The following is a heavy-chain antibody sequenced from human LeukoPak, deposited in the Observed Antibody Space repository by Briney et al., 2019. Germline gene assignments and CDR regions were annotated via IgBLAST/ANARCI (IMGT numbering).Heavy chain of an antibody. D-gene: IGHD3-9*01. J-gene: IGHJ4*02. Sequence: PGGSLRLSCAASGFTVSSNYMSWVRQAPGKGLEWVSVIYSGGSTYYADSVKGRFTISRDNSKNTLYLQMNSLRAEDTAVYYCAKGSYYDILTGYGRSYYFDYWGQGTLVTVSS. CDR2: IYSGGST. V-gene: IGHV3-66*01. CDR1: GFTVSSNY. CDR3: AKGSYYDILTGYGRSYYFDY.